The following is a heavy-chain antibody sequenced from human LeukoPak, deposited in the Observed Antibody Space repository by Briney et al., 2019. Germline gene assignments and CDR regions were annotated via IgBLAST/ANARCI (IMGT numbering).Heavy chain of an antibody. J-gene: IGHJ4*02. Sequence: SGPTLVNPTQTLTLTCTFSGFSLSASGMCVSWIRQPPGKALEWLARIDWDDDKYYRTSLKTRLTISKDTSKNQVVLTMTNMDPVDTATYYCARTNSITGTNPFDYWGQGTLVTVSS. D-gene: IGHD1-7*01. CDR1: GFSLSASGMC. V-gene: IGHV2-70*11. CDR2: IDWDDDK. CDR3: ARTNSITGTNPFDY.